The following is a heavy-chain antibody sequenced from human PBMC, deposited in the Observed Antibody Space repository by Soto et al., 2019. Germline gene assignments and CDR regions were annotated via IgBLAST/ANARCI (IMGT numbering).Heavy chain of an antibody. CDR2: ISYDGSNK. J-gene: IGHJ4*02. V-gene: IGHV3-30-3*01. CDR3: ARDRSLTYYYDSSGYDLGY. Sequence: GGSLRLSCAASGFTFSSYAMHWVRQASGKGLEWVAVISYDGSNKYYADSVKGRFTISRDNSKNTLYMQMNSLRAEDTAVYYCARDRSLTYYYDSSGYDLGYWGQGTLVTVSS. D-gene: IGHD3-22*01. CDR1: GFTFSSYA.